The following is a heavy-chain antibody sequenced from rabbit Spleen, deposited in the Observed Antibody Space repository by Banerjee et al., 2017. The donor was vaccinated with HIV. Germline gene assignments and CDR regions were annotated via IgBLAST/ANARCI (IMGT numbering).Heavy chain of an antibody. V-gene: IGHV1S45*01. D-gene: IGHD4-1*01. CDR1: RFPFSDKAV. CDR3: ARDLTGVIGWNFGW. Sequence: QEQLVESRGGLVKPGGSLKLSCTASRFPFSDKAVMCWVRQAPGKGLQWVACINVVTGKAVYATWAKGRFTFSKTSSTTVTLQMTSLTGADTATYFCARDLTGVIGWNFGWWGPGTLVTVS. J-gene: IGHJ6*01. CDR2: INVVTGKA.